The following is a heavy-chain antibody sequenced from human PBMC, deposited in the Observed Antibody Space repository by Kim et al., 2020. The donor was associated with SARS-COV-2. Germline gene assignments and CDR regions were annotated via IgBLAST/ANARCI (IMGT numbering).Heavy chain of an antibody. CDR3: VKGRSTVPGSKDLDY. CDR1: GFNFGTYA. V-gene: IGHV3-23*01. Sequence: GGSLRLSCVASGFNFGTYAMLWVRQAPGKGLEWVSRIGSTSENIFYADSVKGRFTTSRDNSKNTVFLHLNSLRDEDKAIYYCVKGRSTVPGSKDLDYWGKATLVTVSS. CDR2: IGSTSENI. D-gene: IGHD6-19*01. J-gene: IGHJ4*02.